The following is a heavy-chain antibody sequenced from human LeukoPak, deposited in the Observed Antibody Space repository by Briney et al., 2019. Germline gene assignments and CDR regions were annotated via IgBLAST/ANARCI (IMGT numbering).Heavy chain of an antibody. CDR2: IIPIFGTA. J-gene: IGHJ6*03. Sequence: SVKVSCKASGGTFSSYAISWVRQAPGQGLEWMGGIIPIFGTANYAQKFQGRVTITTDESTSTAYMELSSLRSEDKAVYYCARGGYYDFWSGHYYMDVWGKGTTVTVSS. V-gene: IGHV1-69*05. CDR3: ARGGYYDFWSGHYYMDV. D-gene: IGHD3-3*01. CDR1: GGTFSSYA.